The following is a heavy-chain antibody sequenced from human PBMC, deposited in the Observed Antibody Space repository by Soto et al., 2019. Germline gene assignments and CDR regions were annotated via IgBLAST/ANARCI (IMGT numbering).Heavy chain of an antibody. V-gene: IGHV4-39*01. D-gene: IGHD3-10*01. Sequence: PSETLSLTCTVSGGSISSSSYYWGWISQPPGKGLEWIGSIYYSGSTYYNPSLKSRVTISVDTSKNQFSLKLSSVTAADTAVYYCARQRYYGSGAGYMDVWGKGTTVTVS. CDR3: ARQRYYGSGAGYMDV. CDR2: IYYSGST. CDR1: GGSISSSSYY. J-gene: IGHJ6*03.